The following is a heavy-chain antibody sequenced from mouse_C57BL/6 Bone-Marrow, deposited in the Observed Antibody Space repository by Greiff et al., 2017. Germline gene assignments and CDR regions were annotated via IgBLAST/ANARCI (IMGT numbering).Heavy chain of an antibody. J-gene: IGHJ3*01. D-gene: IGHD2-5*01. CDR2: IDPANGNT. CDR1: GFNIKNTY. Sequence: EVKLVESVAELVRPGASVKLSCTASGFNIKNTYMHWVKQRPEQGLEWIGRIDPANGNTKYAPKFQGKATITADTSSNTACLQLHSLTSEDTAIDYCAHDSNYFAWFAYWGQGTLVTVSA. V-gene: IGHV14-3*01. CDR3: AHDSNYFAWFAY.